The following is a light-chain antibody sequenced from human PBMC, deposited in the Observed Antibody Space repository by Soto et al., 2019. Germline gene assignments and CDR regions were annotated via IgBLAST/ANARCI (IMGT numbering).Light chain of an antibody. CDR1: QGLTSW. V-gene: IGKV1-12*01. Sequence: DVPMTQSPSFVSAAVGNRVTITFRASQGLTSWLAWYQQKPGKAPKLLIYDASSLESGFPSRFSGSGSGTEFTLTISSLQSEDFAVYYCQQYDNWPIFGQGTRLEIK. J-gene: IGKJ5*01. CDR3: QQYDNWPI. CDR2: DAS.